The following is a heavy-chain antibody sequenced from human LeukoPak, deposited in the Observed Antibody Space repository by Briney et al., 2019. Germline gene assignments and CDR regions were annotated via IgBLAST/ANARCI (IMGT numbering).Heavy chain of an antibody. CDR1: GGSIGRYY. CDR3: ARHEDCSSTSCSLGFAFDI. V-gene: IGHV4-59*01. Sequence: PSETLSLTCNVSGGSIGRYYWSWIRQPPGKGLEWIGYIYYSGTTSYNPSLNSRVTISVDTSKNQFTLKVSSMTAADTAVYYCARHEDCSSTSCSLGFAFDIWGQGTMVTVSS. CDR2: IYYSGTT. D-gene: IGHD2-2*01. J-gene: IGHJ3*02.